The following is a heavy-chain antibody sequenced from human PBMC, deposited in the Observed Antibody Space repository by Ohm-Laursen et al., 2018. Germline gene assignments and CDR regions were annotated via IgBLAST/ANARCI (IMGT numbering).Heavy chain of an antibody. J-gene: IGHJ5*02. CDR3: AREETYYDFWSGYWGGSDNWFDP. V-gene: IGHV3-23*01. CDR1: GFTFRTYA. Sequence: SLRLSCSASGFTFRTYAMSWVRQIPGKGLEFVSAIDTGGRNTFYADSVRGRFTISRDNSKNTLYLQMNSLRAEDTAVYYCAREETYYDFWSGYWGGSDNWFDPWGQGTLVTVSS. D-gene: IGHD3-3*01. CDR2: IDTGGRNT.